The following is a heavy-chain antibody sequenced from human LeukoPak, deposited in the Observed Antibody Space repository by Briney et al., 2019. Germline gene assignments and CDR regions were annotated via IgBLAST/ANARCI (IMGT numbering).Heavy chain of an antibody. D-gene: IGHD6-13*01. CDR1: GGSFSGYY. CDR3: ARGYSSSWTNYYYYYMDV. CDR2: NNHSGST. J-gene: IGHJ6*03. V-gene: IGHV4-34*01. Sequence: SETLSLICAVYGGSFSGYYWSWIRQPPGKGLEWIGENNHSGSTNYNPSLKSRVTVSVDTSKNQFSLKLSSVTAADTAVYYCARGYSSSWTNYYYYYMDVWGKGTTVTVSS.